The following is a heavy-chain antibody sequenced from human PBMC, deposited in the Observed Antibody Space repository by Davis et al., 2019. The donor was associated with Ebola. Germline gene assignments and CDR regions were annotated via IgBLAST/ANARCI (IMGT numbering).Heavy chain of an antibody. Sequence: PSETLSLTCTVSGGSISRGGSYWTWIRQHPGKGLEWIGYIYYRGSTYYKPFLRSRVTISLDTSKNQFSLNLYSVTAADTAVYYCARDLRYDSSGYDYYFYMDVWGKGTTVTVSS. CDR3: ARDLRYDSSGYDYYFYMDV. V-gene: IGHV4-31*03. CDR2: IYYRGST. J-gene: IGHJ6*03. CDR1: GGSISRGGSY. D-gene: IGHD3-22*01.